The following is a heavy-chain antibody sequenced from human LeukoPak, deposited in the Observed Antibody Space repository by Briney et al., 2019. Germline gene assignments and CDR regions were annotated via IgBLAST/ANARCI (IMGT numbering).Heavy chain of an antibody. J-gene: IGHJ4*02. V-gene: IGHV3-30*18. CDR3: AKESCTMTNCLGD. CDR1: GFTFSSFV. CDR2: ISKDGSDK. Sequence: PGRSLTLSCAASGFTFSSFVMHWVRQAPGKGLEWVAVISKDGSDKYYVDSVKGRFAISRDNSRNTLYLQMNSLRAEDTAVYFCAKESCTMTNCLGDWGQGTLVTVSS. D-gene: IGHD2-8*01.